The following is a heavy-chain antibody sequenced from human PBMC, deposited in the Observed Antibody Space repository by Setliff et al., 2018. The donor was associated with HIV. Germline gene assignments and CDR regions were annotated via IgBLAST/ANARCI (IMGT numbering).Heavy chain of an antibody. D-gene: IGHD3-3*01. Sequence: ASVKVSCKASGDTFSRYAINWVRQAPGQGLEWMGGIIPIFATADYAQKFQGRVTITADESTSTAYMELSSLRSEDTAVYYCARGREWLPVASYFDYWGQGTLVTVSS. CDR3: ARGREWLPVASYFDY. J-gene: IGHJ4*02. V-gene: IGHV1-69*13. CDR1: GDTFSRYA. CDR2: IIPIFATA.